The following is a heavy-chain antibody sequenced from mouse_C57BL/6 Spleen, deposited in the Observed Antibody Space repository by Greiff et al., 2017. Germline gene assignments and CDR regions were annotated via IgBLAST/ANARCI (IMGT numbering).Heavy chain of an antibody. CDR2: IRNKANNHAT. J-gene: IGHJ1*03. CDR1: GFTFSDAW. CDR3: TAGWYFDV. V-gene: IGHV6-6*01. Sequence: EVQLVESGGGLVQPGGSMKLSCAASGFTFSDAWMDWVRQSPEKGLEWVAAIRNKANNHATYYAESVKGRFTISRDDSKSSVYLQMNSLRAEDTGIYYCTAGWYFDVWGTGTTGSVSS.